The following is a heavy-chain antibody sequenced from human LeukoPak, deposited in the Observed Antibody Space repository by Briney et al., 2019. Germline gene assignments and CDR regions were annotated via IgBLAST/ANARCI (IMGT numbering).Heavy chain of an antibody. CDR3: ARMILLLGDVLTVPPRGFDY. CDR1: GYTFTTYG. V-gene: IGHV1-18*01. J-gene: IGHJ4*02. D-gene: IGHD3-9*01. Sequence: ASVKVSCTPSGYTFTTYGIIWVRQAPGQGLEWLGRISVYNGNKNYAQKLQGRVTMTTDTSTSTAYMELRSLRSDDTAVDYCARMILLLGDVLTVPPRGFDYWGQGTLVTVSS. CDR2: ISVYNGNK.